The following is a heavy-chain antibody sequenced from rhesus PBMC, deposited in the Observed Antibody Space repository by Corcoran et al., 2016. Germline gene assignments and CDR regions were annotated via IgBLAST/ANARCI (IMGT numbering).Heavy chain of an antibody. CDR3: ATEYCTGSGCYGYFDY. CDR2: VDHEDGEA. D-gene: IGHD2-21*01. Sequence: EVQLVQSGAEVKKPGASVQISCKASGYTFTDYYLHWVRQAPGKGLEWMGRVDHEDGEAIHTQKCQDRVTITADTSTDTAYMELSSLRSEDTAVYYCATEYCTGSGCYGYFDYWGQGVLVTVSS. J-gene: IGHJ4*01. CDR1: GYTFTDYY. V-gene: IGHV1-111*02.